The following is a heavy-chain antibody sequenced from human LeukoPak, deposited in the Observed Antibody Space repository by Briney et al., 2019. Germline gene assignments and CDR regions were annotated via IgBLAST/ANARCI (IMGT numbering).Heavy chain of an antibody. D-gene: IGHD6-19*01. CDR2: ISGSGAYT. V-gene: IGHV3-23*01. CDR1: GFTFSTYA. J-gene: IGHJ3*02. CDR3: AKLAEQWLVREAFDI. Sequence: HPGGSLRLTCAASGFTFSTYAMSWVRQAPGKGLKWVSTISGSGAYTFYADSVKGRFTISRDNSKNTLYLQMNSLRAEDTAVYYCAKLAEQWLVREAFDIWGQGTMVTVSA.